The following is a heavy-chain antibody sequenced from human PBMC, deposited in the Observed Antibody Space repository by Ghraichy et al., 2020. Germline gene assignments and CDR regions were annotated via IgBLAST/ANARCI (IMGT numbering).Heavy chain of an antibody. CDR2: IYYSGST. D-gene: IGHD5-24*01. J-gene: IGHJ4*02. V-gene: IGHV4-59*01. Sequence: SQTLSLTCTVSGGSISSYYWSWIRQPPGKGLEWIGYIYYSGSTNYNPSLKSRVTISVDTSKNQFSLKLSSVTAADTAVYYCARVRRERFDYWGQGTLVTVSS. CDR3: ARVRRERFDY. CDR1: GGSISSYY.